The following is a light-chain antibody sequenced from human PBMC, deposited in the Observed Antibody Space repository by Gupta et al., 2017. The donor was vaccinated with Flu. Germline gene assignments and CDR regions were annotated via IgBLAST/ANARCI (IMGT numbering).Light chain of an antibody. CDR3: LLYRGGIWA. J-gene: IGLJ3*02. CDR2: NTN. V-gene: IGLV7-43*01. CDR1: TGTVTTNHF. Sequence: QTVVTQEPALTVSPGGTVPPTCAFSTGTVTTNHFPNWFQQKPGQVPRALIYNTNNKHAWTPARFSGSVVGDKAALTLSGVQPEDEADYYCLLYRGGIWAFGGGTKLTVL.